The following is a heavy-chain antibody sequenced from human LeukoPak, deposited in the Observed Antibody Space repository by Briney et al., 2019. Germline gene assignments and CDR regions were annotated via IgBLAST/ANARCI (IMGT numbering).Heavy chain of an antibody. V-gene: IGHV4-4*02. Sequence: SETLSLTCAVSGGSISSSNWWSWVRQPPGKGLEWIGEIYHSGSTNYNPSLKSRVTISVDKSKNQFSLKLSSVTAADTAVYYCARRYGSGSSGTFDYWGQGTLVTVSS. D-gene: IGHD3-10*01. J-gene: IGHJ4*02. CDR2: IYHSGST. CDR1: GGSISSSNW. CDR3: ARRYGSGSSGTFDY.